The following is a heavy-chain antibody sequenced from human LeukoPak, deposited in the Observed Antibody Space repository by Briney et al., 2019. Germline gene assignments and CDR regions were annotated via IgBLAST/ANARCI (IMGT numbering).Heavy chain of an antibody. Sequence: SETLSLTCAVYGGSFSGYYWSWIRQPPGKGLEWIGEINHSGSTNYNPSLKSRVTISVDTSKNQFSLKLSSVTAADTAVYYCARGSTHPKPTDYGMDVWGQGTTVTVSS. D-gene: IGHD4-11*01. CDR1: GGSFSGYY. CDR3: ARGSTHPKPTDYGMDV. V-gene: IGHV4-34*01. CDR2: INHSGST. J-gene: IGHJ6*02.